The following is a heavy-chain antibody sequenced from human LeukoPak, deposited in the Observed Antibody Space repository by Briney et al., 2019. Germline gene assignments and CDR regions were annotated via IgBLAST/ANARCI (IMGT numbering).Heavy chain of an antibody. J-gene: IGHJ4*02. CDR2: IYYSGSA. Sequence: SETLSLTCTVSGGSLSSYYWSWLRQPPGKGLEWIGYIYYSGSAKYNPSLQSRVTISVDTSKNQFSLKLSSVTAGDTAVYYCARAPGIAAAGTHFDFWGQGTLVTVSS. V-gene: IGHV4-59*01. D-gene: IGHD6-13*01. CDR3: ARAPGIAAAGTHFDF. CDR1: GGSLSSYY.